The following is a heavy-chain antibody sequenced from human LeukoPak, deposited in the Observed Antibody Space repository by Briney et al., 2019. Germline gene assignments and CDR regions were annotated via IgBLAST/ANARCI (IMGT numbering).Heavy chain of an antibody. D-gene: IGHD4-17*01. CDR1: GFTFSSYA. V-gene: IGHV3-23*01. J-gene: IGHJ4*02. CDR2: ISGSGGST. Sequence: GGSLRLSCAASGFTFSSYAMSWVRQAPGKGLEWVSAISGSGGSTYYADSVKGRFTISRDNSKNTLYLQMNSLRAEDTAVYYCAKDLGGGLDYGVFDYWGQGTLVTVSS. CDR3: AKDLGGGLDYGVFDY.